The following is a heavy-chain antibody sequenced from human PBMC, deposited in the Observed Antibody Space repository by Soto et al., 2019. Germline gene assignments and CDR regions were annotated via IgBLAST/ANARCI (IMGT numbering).Heavy chain of an antibody. V-gene: IGHV3-9*01. CDR1: GFTFDDYA. CDR2: ISWNSGSI. Sequence: EVQLVESGGGLVQPGRSLRLSCAASGFTFDDYAMHWVRQAPGKGLEWVSGISWNSGSIYYADSVKGRFTIDRDNAKNSLYLQMNSLRAEDTALYYCAKSPYGAGGCTYDYWGQGTLVTVSS. J-gene: IGHJ4*02. CDR3: AKSPYGAGGCTYDY. D-gene: IGHD4-17*01.